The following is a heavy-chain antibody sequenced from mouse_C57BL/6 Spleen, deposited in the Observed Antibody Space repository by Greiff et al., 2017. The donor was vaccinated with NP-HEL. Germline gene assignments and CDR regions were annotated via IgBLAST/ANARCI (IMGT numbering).Heavy chain of an antibody. Sequence: QVQLQQPGAELVRPGSSVKLSCKASGYTFTSYWMHWVKQRPIQGLEWIGNIDPSDSETHYNQKFKDKATLTVDKSSSTAYMQLSSLTSEDSAVYYCARSGTTVVFDYWGQGTTLTVSS. D-gene: IGHD1-1*01. CDR2: IDPSDSET. CDR1: GYTFTSYW. CDR3: ARSGTTVVFDY. V-gene: IGHV1-52*01. J-gene: IGHJ2*01.